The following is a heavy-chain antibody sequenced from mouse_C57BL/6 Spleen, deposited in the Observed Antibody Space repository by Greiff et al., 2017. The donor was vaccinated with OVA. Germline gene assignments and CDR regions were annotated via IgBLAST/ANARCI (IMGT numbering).Heavy chain of an antibody. Sequence: EVKVVESGGGLVQPGGSLSLSCAASGFTFTDYYMSWVRQPPGKALEWLGFIRHKANGYTTEYSASVKGRFTISRADSRSIHYLQMNALRAEDSATYYCARSPGLRRPFAYWGQGTLVTVSA. D-gene: IGHD2-4*01. CDR3: ARSPGLRRPFAY. J-gene: IGHJ3*01. V-gene: IGHV7-3*01. CDR1: GFTFTDYY. CDR2: IRHKANGYTT.